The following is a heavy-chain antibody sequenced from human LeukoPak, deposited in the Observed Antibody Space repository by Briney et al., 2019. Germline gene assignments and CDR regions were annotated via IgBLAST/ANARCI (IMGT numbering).Heavy chain of an antibody. CDR1: GGSFSGYH. J-gene: IGHJ6*03. D-gene: IGHD3-22*01. Sequence: SETPSLTCAVYGGSFSGYHWTWIRQSPGKGLGWIGDINPSGSTYYNPSLKSRLTISVDTSKNQFSLKLRSVTAADTAVYYCARGRHDITMIVVVTTSVSYYLDVWGKGTTVTVS. CDR2: INPSGST. V-gene: IGHV4-34*01. CDR3: ARGRHDITMIVVVTTSVSYYLDV.